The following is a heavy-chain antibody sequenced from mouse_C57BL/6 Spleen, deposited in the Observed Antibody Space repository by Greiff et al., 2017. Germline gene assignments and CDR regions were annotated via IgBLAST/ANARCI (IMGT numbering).Heavy chain of an antibody. J-gene: IGHJ2*01. V-gene: IGHV1-76*01. CDR2: IYPGSGNT. CDR3: ARFRYYGSEDYFDY. Sequence: QVQLKESGAELVRPGASVKLSCKASGYTFTDYYINWVKQRPGQGLEWIARIYPGSGNTYYNEKFKGKATLTAEKSSSTAYMQLSSLTSEDSAVYFCARFRYYGSEDYFDYWGQGTTLTVSS. D-gene: IGHD1-1*01. CDR1: GYTFTDYY.